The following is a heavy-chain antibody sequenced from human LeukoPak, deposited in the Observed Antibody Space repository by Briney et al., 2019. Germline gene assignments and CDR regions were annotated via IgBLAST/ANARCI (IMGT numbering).Heavy chain of an antibody. V-gene: IGHV3-30*04. CDR3: ARSAAAGRIVATFDY. Sequence: PGGSLSLSCAASGFTFSSNSMHWVRQAPGKGLEWVAIISYDGSNKYYADSVKGRFTIYRDKSKNTLYLQMNSLRGEDTAVYYCARSAAAGRIVATFDYWGQGTLVTVSS. CDR1: GFTFSSNS. D-gene: IGHD5-12*01. CDR2: ISYDGSNK. J-gene: IGHJ4*02.